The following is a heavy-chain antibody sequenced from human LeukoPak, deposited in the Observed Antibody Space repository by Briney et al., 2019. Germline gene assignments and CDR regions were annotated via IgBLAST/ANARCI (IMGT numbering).Heavy chain of an antibody. J-gene: IGHJ4*02. V-gene: IGHV1-18*01. CDR3: ARRGYSSGWYYGPFDY. Sequence: ASVKVSCKASGYTFTSYGISWVRQAPGQGLEWMGWISAYNGNTNYAQKLQGRVTMTTDTSTSTAYMELRSLRSDDTAVYYCARRGYSSGWYYGPFDYWGQGTLVTVSS. CDR1: GYTFTSYG. D-gene: IGHD6-19*01. CDR2: ISAYNGNT.